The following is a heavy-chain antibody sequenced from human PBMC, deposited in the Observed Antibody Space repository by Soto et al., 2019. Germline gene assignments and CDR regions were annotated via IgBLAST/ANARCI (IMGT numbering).Heavy chain of an antibody. CDR1: GGSFSGYY. CDR2: ISQSGST. J-gene: IGHJ6*02. D-gene: IGHD2-2*01. CDR3: ARDAYCSHTRCNDGLDV. Sequence: SETLSLTCGVYGGSFSGYYWTWIRQPPGKGLEWIGEISQSGSTNYNPSLRGRVTISLDTSKNQFSLKLSSVTAADTAVYYCARDAYCSHTRCNDGLDVWGQGTTVTVSS. V-gene: IGHV4-34*01.